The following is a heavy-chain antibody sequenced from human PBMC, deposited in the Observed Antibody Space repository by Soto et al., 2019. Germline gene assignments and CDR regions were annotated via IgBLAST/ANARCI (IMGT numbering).Heavy chain of an antibody. CDR2: INHSGST. CDR1: GGSFSGYY. Sequence: PSETLSLTCAVYGGSFSGYYWSWIRQPPGKGLEWIGEINHSGSTNYNPSLKSRVTISVDTSKNQFSLKLSSVTAADTAVYYCARGPQSEYSSSNWFDPWGQGTLVTVSS. V-gene: IGHV4-34*01. D-gene: IGHD6-6*01. J-gene: IGHJ5*02. CDR3: ARGPQSEYSSSNWFDP.